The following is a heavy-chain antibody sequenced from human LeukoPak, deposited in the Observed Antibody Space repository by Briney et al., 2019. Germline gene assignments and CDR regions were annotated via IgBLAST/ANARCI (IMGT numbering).Heavy chain of an antibody. V-gene: IGHV3-66*01. CDR1: GFTFSSYG. J-gene: IGHJ4*02. CDR2: IYSDDST. D-gene: IGHD4-23*01. Sequence: GGTLRLSCAASGFTFSSYGMSWVRQAPGKGLEWVSVIYSDDSTYYADSVKGRFTISRDNSKNTLYLQMNSLRAEDTAVYYCARYTHGGIFDYWGQGTLVTVSS. CDR3: ARYTHGGIFDY.